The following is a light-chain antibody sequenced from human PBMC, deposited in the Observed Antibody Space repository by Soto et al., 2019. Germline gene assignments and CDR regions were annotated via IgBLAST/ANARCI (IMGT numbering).Light chain of an antibody. V-gene: IGLV1-51*01. CDR1: SSNIGNNY. Sequence: QSVLTQPPSVSAAPGQRVTISCSGTSSNIGNNYVSWYQQFPGTAPRLLIYYNNQRPSGIPARFSGSKSGTSATLDITGLQTGDEADYYCGAWYSSLSGGRAVFGGGTQLTVL. J-gene: IGLJ3*02. CDR2: YNN. CDR3: GAWYSSLSGGRAV.